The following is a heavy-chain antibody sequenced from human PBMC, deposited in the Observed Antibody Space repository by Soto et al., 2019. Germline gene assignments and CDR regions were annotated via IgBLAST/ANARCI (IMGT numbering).Heavy chain of an antibody. J-gene: IGHJ3*02. Sequence: GGSLRLSCAASGFTFSSHSMNWVRQSPGKGLEWVSSISSSSSYIYYADSVKGRFTISRDNAKNSLYLQMNSLRAEDTAVYYCARGRIAVAYDALDIWGQGTMVTVSS. CDR2: ISSSSSYI. CDR1: GFTFSSHS. D-gene: IGHD6-19*01. V-gene: IGHV3-21*01. CDR3: ARGRIAVAYDALDI.